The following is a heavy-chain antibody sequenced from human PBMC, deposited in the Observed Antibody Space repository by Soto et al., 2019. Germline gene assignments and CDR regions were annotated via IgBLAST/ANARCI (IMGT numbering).Heavy chain of an antibody. CDR1: GFTFANHW. CDR3: ATAEVDY. Sequence: GSLRLSCAVSGFTFANHWMHWVRQAPGKGLEWVSRMNSDGSTTDYAASVKCRITVSRDNAKKTLSPQMDSLIAEVTAVYYCATAEVDYWGPGTPVTVSS. CDR2: MNSDGSTT. J-gene: IGHJ4*01. V-gene: IGHV3-74*01.